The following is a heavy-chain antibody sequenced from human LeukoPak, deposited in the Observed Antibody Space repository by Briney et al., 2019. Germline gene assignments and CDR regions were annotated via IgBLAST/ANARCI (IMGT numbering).Heavy chain of an antibody. V-gene: IGHV3-30-3*01. CDR2: ISYDGSNK. CDR1: GFTFSSYA. CDR3: AREVGSDYYDSRLDY. Sequence: GGSLRLSCAASGFTFSSYAMHWVRQAPGKGLEWVAVISYDGSNKYYADSVKGRFTISRDNSKNTLYLQMNSLRAEDTAVYYCAREVGSDYYDSRLDYWGQGTLATVSS. J-gene: IGHJ4*02. D-gene: IGHD3-22*01.